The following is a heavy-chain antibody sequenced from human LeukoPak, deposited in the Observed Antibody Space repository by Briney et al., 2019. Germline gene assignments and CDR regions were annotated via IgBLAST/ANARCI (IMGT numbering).Heavy chain of an antibody. CDR2: IIPILGTA. V-gene: IGHV1-69*13. CDR3: ARVAYYDSSGYYYYFDY. D-gene: IGHD3-22*01. J-gene: IGHJ4*02. CDR1: GGTFSSYA. Sequence: SVKVSCKASGGTFSSYAISWVRQAPGQGLEWMGGIIPILGTANYARKFQGRVTITADESTSTAYMELSSLRSEDTAVYYCARVAYYDSSGYYYYFDYWGQGTLVTVSS.